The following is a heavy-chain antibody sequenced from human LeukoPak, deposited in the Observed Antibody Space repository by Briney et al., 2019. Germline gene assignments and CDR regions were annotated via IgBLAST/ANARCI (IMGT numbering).Heavy chain of an antibody. V-gene: IGHV4-39*01. D-gene: IGHD2-15*01. CDR3: ARQVNVVVVAATFDY. Sequence: PSETLSLTCTVSGGSISSSSYYWGWIRQPPGKGLEWIGSIYYSGSTYYNPSLKSRVTISVDTSKNQFSLKLSSVTAADTAVYYCARQVNVVVVAATFDYWGQGTLVXVSS. J-gene: IGHJ4*02. CDR2: IYYSGST. CDR1: GGSISSSSYY.